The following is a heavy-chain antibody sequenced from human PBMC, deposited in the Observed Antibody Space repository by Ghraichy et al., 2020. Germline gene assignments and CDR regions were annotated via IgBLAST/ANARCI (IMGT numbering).Heavy chain of an antibody. J-gene: IGHJ4*02. CDR2: ISAYNGNT. CDR3: ARGGRPGYYDSSGYYI. Sequence: ASVKVSCKASGYTFTSYGISWVRQAPGQGLEWMGWISAYNGNTNYAQKLQGRVTMTTDTSTSTAYMELRSLRSDDTAVYYCARGGRPGYYDSSGYYIWGQGTLVTVSS. V-gene: IGHV1-18*04. D-gene: IGHD3-22*01. CDR1: GYTFTSYG.